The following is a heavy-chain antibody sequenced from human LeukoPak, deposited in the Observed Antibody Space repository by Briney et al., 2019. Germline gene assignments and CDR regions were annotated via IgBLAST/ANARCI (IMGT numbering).Heavy chain of an antibody. J-gene: IGHJ4*02. D-gene: IGHD5-24*01. CDR1: GGSISSYY. Sequence: PSETLSLTCTVSGGSISSYYWSWIRQPPGKGLECIGYIYYSGSTNYNPSLKSRVTISVDTSKNQFSLKLSSVTAADTAVYYCARGGRWLQSGLNYWGQGTLVTVSS. CDR2: IYYSGST. CDR3: ARGGRWLQSGLNY. V-gene: IGHV4-59*01.